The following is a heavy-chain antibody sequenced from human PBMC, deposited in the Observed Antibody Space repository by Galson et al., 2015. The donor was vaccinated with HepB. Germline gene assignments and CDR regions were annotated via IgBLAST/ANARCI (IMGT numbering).Heavy chain of an antibody. J-gene: IGHJ6*02. CDR2: IKQDGSEK. CDR1: GFTSSCYW. D-gene: IGHD1-26*01. Sequence: SLRLSCAVSGFTSSCYWMSWVRQAPGKGLEWVANIKQDGSEKYYVDSVKGRFTISRDNAKNSLYLQMNSLRAEDTAVYYRARFDALGAMIYYYYGMDVWGQGTTVTVSS. V-gene: IGHV3-7*03. CDR3: ARFDALGAMIYYYYGMDV.